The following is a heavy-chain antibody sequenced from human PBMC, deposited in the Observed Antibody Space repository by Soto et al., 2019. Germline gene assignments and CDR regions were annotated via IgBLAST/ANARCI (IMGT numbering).Heavy chain of an antibody. CDR2: IKSKASGGTT. D-gene: IGHD4-17*01. CDR1: GFTFSIAW. V-gene: IGHV3-15*01. Sequence: EVQLVESGGGLVKPGGSLRLSCAASGFTFSIAWLSWFRQPPGKGLEWVGRIKSKASGGTTQDAAALKGRFTISRDDSRDTLYLQMDNLTPEDTAVYYCTTGSLTKSTNAEDHWGQGTLVTVSS. CDR3: TTGSLTKSTNAEDH. J-gene: IGHJ4*02.